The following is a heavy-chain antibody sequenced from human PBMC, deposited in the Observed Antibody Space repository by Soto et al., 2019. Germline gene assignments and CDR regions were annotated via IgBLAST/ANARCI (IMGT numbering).Heavy chain of an antibody. CDR2: INPSGGCT. V-gene: IGHV1-46*01. Sequence: ASVKGSCKASGYTFTSYYMHLVRQAPGQGLEWMGIINPSGGCTSYAQKFQRRVTMTSDTSTSTVYMELSRLRSEDTAVYYCARAPLKYSSSSLKHWGQGTLVTVSS. D-gene: IGHD6-13*01. CDR3: ARAPLKYSSSSLKH. CDR1: GYTFTSYY. J-gene: IGHJ1*01.